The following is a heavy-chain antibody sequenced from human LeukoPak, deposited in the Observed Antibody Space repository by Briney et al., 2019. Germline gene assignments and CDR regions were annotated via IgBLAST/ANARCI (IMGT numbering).Heavy chain of an antibody. CDR2: IYYSGST. J-gene: IGHJ6*02. V-gene: IGHV4-59*08. Sequence: SETLSLTCTVSGGSISSYYWSWIRQPPGKGLEWIGYIYYSGSTNYNPSLKSRVTISVDTSKNQFSLKLSSVTAADTAVYYCARRSIVGATNGYYYGMDVWGRGTTVTVSS. CDR3: ARRSIVGATNGYYYGMDV. CDR1: GGSISSYY. D-gene: IGHD1-26*01.